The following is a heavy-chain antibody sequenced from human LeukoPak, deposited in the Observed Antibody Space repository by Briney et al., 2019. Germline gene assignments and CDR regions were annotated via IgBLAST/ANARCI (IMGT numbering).Heavy chain of an antibody. CDR3: ARAHYYDSTGYNWYFDL. CDR1: GYTFTGDF. CDR2: LNPYSGAT. V-gene: IGHV1-2*02. D-gene: IGHD3-22*01. J-gene: IGHJ2*01. Sequence: ASVKVSFTASGYTFTGDFMHWVRQAPGQGLEWMGWLNPYSGATDYAQRFQGRVTLTRVTSISTAYMELTGLRSDDTALYYCARAHYYDSTGYNWYFDLWGRGTLVTVSS.